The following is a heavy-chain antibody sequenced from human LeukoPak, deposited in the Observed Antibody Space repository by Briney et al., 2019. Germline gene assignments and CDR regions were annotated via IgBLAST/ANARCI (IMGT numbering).Heavy chain of an antibody. Sequence: ASVKVSCKASGYTFTSYDINWVRQATGQGLEWMGWMNPNSGNTGYAQKFQGRVTMTEDTSTDTAYMELSSLRSEDTAVYYCATAPMYYYDSSGNNWGQGTLVTVSS. CDR3: ATAPMYYYDSSGNN. J-gene: IGHJ4*02. CDR2: MNPNSGNT. D-gene: IGHD3-22*01. CDR1: GYTFTSYD. V-gene: IGHV1-8*02.